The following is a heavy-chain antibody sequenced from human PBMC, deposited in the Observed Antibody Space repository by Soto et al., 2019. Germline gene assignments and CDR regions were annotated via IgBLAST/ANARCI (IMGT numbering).Heavy chain of an antibody. J-gene: IGHJ4*02. D-gene: IGHD6-13*01. V-gene: IGHV3-9*01. CDR2: ISWNSGSI. CDR1: GFTFDDYA. CDR3: AKDTSLVAAAGTIFDY. Sequence: EVQLVESGGGLVQPGRSLRLSCAASGFTFDDYAMHWVQQAPGKGLEWVSGISWNSGSIGYADSVKGRFTISRDNAKNSLYLQMNSLRAEDTALYYCAKDTSLVAAAGTIFDYWGQGTLVTVSS.